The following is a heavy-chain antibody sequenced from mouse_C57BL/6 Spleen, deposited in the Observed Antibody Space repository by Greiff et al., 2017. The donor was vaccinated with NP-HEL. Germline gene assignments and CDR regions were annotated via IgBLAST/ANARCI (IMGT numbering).Heavy chain of an antibody. J-gene: IGHJ2*01. CDR1: GYAFSSYW. V-gene: IGHV1-80*01. CDR2: IYPGDGDT. Sequence: QVQLKESGAELVKPGASVKISCKASGYAFSSYWMNWVKQRPGKGLEWIGQIYPGDGDTNYNGKFKGKATLTADKSSSTAYMQLSSLTSEDSAVYFCARRGTYYFDYWGQGTTLTVSS. CDR3: ARRGTYYFDY. D-gene: IGHD3-3*01.